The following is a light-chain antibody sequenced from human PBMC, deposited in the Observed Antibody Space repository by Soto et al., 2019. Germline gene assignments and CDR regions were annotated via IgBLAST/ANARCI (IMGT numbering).Light chain of an antibody. CDR2: SND. J-gene: IGLJ3*02. CDR3: AVWDDSLNAWV. Sequence: QSVLTQPPSASGTPGQSVTISCSGSTSNIGSNTVNWYQQLPGTAPKLLVYSNDQRPSGVPDRFSASKSGTSAFLAISGLQSEDDADYDCAVWDDSLNAWVFGGGTKLTVL. V-gene: IGLV1-44*01. CDR1: TSNIGSNT.